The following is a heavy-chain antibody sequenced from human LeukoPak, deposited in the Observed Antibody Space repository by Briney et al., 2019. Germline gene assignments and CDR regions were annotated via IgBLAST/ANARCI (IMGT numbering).Heavy chain of an antibody. CDR1: GFTFSSYW. CDR3: ARDPGPHDYGDAFDY. Sequence: GGSLRLSCAAPGFTFSSYWMHWVRQAPGKGLVWVSRINSDGSSTSYADSVKGRFAISRDNAKNTLYLQMNSLRAEDTAVYYCARDPGPHDYGDAFDYWGQGTLVTVSS. D-gene: IGHD4-17*01. V-gene: IGHV3-74*01. CDR2: INSDGSST. J-gene: IGHJ4*02.